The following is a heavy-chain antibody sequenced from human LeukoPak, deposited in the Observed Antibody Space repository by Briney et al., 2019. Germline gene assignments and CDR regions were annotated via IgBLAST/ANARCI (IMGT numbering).Heavy chain of an antibody. CDR3: ARDRSLSVAGTFDF. CDR2: SNAAGSPV. CDR1: GFTFSNYR. Sequence: GGSLRLTCTGSGFTFSNYRMNWVRQAPGKGLEWISYSNAAGSPVSYAESVQGRFTISRDNAKNSLYLEMNSLRDDDTAVYYCARDRSLSVAGTFDFWGLGSLVTVSS. J-gene: IGHJ4*02. D-gene: IGHD6-19*01. V-gene: IGHV3-48*02.